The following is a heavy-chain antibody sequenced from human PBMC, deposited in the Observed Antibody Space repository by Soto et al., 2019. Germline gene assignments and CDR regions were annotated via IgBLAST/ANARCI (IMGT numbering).Heavy chain of an antibody. Sequence: LRLSCIASGFTFSTYAMSWVRQAPGKGLEWVSGIGGNGATTRYADSVKGRFTISRDNSKNTVYLQMNNLRVEDTAVYYCAKTLYGGCDYWGRGTLVTVSS. V-gene: IGHV3-23*01. J-gene: IGHJ4*02. D-gene: IGHD5-12*01. CDR1: GFTFSTYA. CDR3: AKTLYGGCDY. CDR2: IGGNGATT.